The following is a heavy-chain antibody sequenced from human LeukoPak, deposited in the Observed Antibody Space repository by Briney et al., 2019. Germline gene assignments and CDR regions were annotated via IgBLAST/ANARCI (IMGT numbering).Heavy chain of an antibody. CDR3: ARDSVDFWSVDY. CDR2: ISSSGSTI. CDR1: GFTFSDHY. Sequence: GGSLRLSCAASGFTFSDHYMSWIRQAPGKGLEWVSYISSSGSTIYYADSVKGRFTISRDNAKNSLYLQMNSLRAEDTAVYYCARDSVDFWSVDYWGQGTLVTVSS. D-gene: IGHD3-3*01. V-gene: IGHV3-11*01. J-gene: IGHJ4*02.